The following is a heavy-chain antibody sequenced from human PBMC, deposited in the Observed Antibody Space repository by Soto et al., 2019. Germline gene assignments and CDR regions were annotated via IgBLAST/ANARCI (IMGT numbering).Heavy chain of an antibody. CDR2: INAGNGNT. CDR3: ARARRDRIAVAAFDY. Sequence: ASVKVSCKASGYTFTSYAMHWVRQAPGQRLEWMGWINAGNGNTKYSQKFQGRVTITRDTSASTAYMELSSLRSEDTAVYYCARARRDRIAVAAFDYWGQGTLVTGSS. V-gene: IGHV1-3*01. D-gene: IGHD6-19*01. J-gene: IGHJ4*02. CDR1: GYTFTSYA.